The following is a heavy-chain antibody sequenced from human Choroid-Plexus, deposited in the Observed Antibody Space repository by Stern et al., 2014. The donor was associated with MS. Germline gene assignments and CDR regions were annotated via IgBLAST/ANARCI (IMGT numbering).Heavy chain of an antibody. V-gene: IGHV7-4-1*02. CDR1: GYNLTTYA. CDR2: INTKTGNP. J-gene: IGHJ4*02. D-gene: IGHD6-6*01. CDR3: ATWGAGSSPPLFY. Sequence: QMQLVQSGSELKKPGASVKVSCRASGYNLTTYAINWVRQAPGQGLEWMGRINTKTGNPTFAQGFTGRFVFSLDTSINTAFLQISSLKAEDSALYYCATWGAGSSPPLFYWGQGTLVTVSS.